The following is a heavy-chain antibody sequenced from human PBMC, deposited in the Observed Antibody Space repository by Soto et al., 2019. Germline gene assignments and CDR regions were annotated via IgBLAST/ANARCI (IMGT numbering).Heavy chain of an antibody. V-gene: IGHV4-39*01. CDR1: GGSISSSSYY. Sequence: SETLSSTCTVSGGSISSSSYYWGWIRQPPVKVLEWIGSIYYSGSTYYNPSLKSRVTISVYTSNNQFSLKLSSVTAADTAVYYCTISLIDYYASSGYHYYVGYLGQITLVTVSS. J-gene: IGHJ4*02. D-gene: IGHD3-22*01. CDR3: TISLIDYYASSGYHYYVGY. CDR2: IYYSGST.